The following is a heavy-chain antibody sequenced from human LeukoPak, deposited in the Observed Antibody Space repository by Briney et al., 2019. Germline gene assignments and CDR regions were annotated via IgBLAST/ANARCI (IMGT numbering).Heavy chain of an antibody. CDR3: ARSPRVAAAGLNDY. CDR1: GGTFSSYA. V-gene: IGHV1-69*13. CDR2: IIPIFGTA. Sequence: GASVKASCKASGGTFSSYAISWVRQAPGQGLEWMGGIIPIFGTANYAQKFQGRVTITADESTSTAYMELSSLRSEDTAVYYCARSPRVAAAGLNDYWGQGTLVTVSS. J-gene: IGHJ4*02. D-gene: IGHD6-13*01.